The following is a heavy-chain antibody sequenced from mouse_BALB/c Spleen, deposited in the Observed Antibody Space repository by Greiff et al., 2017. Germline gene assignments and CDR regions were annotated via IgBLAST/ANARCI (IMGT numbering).Heavy chain of an antibody. V-gene: IGHV1S22*01. Sequence: LQQPGSELVRPGASVKLSCKASGYTFTSYWMHWVKQRPGQGLEWIGNIYPGSGSTNYDEKFKSKATLTVDTSSSTAYMQLSSLTSEDSAVYYCTRFSYGYDGRDYWGQGTTLTVSS. D-gene: IGHD2-2*01. CDR3: TRFSYGYDGRDY. CDR1: GYTFTSYW. J-gene: IGHJ2*01. CDR2: IYPGSGST.